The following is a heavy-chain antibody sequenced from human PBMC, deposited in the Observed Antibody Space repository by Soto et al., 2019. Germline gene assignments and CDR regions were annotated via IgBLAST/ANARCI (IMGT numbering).Heavy chain of an antibody. D-gene: IGHD1-26*01. CDR1: GFTFDSYA. CDR3: ATGVGATKGPFDY. J-gene: IGHJ4*02. CDR2: ISGSGGTT. V-gene: IGHV3-23*01. Sequence: EVQLLESGGGLVQPGESLRLSCAASGFTFDSYAMTWVRQAPGKGLEWVSGISGSGGTTYNADSVKGRFTISRDNSKNTLYLQMNSLRAEDTAVYYCATGVGATKGPFDYWGQGTLVTVSS.